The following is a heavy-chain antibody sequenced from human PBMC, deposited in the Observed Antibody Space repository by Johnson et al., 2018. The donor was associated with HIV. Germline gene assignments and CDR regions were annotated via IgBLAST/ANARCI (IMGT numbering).Heavy chain of an antibody. CDR1: GFTVSSNY. CDR3: ASTIDIVPTGRSYDAFDI. CDR2: LYSGGST. D-gene: IGHD5-12*01. Sequence: VQLVESGGGFQPGGSLRLSCAASGFTVSSNYMSWVRQAPGKGLEWVSVLYSGGSTYYADSVKGRFTISRDNSKNTLYLQMNSLRVEDTAVYYCASTIDIVPTGRSYDAFDIWGQGTLVTVSS. J-gene: IGHJ3*02. V-gene: IGHV3-66*01.